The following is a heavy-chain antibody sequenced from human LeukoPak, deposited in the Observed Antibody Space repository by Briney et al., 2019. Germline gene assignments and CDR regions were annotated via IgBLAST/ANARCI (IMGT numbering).Heavy chain of an antibody. D-gene: IGHD6-6*01. CDR1: GGSFSGYY. CDR3: ARGAAARQPYRY. CDR2: INHSGST. J-gene: IGHJ4*02. V-gene: IGHV4-34*01. Sequence: SETLSLTCAVYGGSFSGYYWSWIRQPPGKGLEWIGEINHSGSTNYNPSLKSRVTISVDTSKNQFSLKLSSVTAADTAVYYCARGAAARQPYRYWRQGTLVTVSS.